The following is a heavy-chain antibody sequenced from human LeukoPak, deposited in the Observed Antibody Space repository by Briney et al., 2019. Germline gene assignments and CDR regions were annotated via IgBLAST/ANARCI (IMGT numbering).Heavy chain of an antibody. CDR2: INHSGST. CDR3: ARHPYYDYVWGSYRYEAHFDY. Sequence: PSETLSLTCAVYGGSFSGYYWSWISQPPGKGLEWIGEINHSGSTNYNPSLKSRVTISVDTSKNQFSLKLSSVTAADTAVYYCARHPYYDYVWGSYRYEAHFDYWGQGTLVTVSS. CDR1: GGSFSGYY. J-gene: IGHJ4*02. D-gene: IGHD3-16*02. V-gene: IGHV4-34*01.